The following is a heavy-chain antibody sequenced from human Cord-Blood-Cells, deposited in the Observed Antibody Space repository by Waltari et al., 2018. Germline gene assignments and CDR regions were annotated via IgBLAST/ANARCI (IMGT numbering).Heavy chain of an antibody. V-gene: IGHV1-2*04. Sequence: QVQLVQSGAEVKKPGASVKVSCKASGYTFTGYYMHWVRQAPGQGLEWMGWINPNSGGTNYAQTFQGWVTMTRDTSISTAYMELSRLRSDDTAVYYCARSGYCSSTSCYSDYWGQGTLVTVSS. CDR1: GYTFTGYY. CDR3: ARSGYCSSTSCYSDY. CDR2: INPNSGGT. J-gene: IGHJ4*02. D-gene: IGHD2-2*01.